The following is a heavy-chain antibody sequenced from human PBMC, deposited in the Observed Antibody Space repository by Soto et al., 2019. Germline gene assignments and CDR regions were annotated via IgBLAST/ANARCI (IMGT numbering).Heavy chain of an antibody. CDR3: ARSNDYYYNYMDV. Sequence: EVQLLESGGGLVQPGGSLRLSCVASGFTFSACAMSWVRQAPGKGLEWVSALSGSGGTTYQADSVKGRFTISRDNSKNTLYLQLDSLRAEDTAVYFCARSNDYYYNYMDVGGKGTTVIVSS. CDR1: GFTFSACA. CDR2: LSGSGGTT. J-gene: IGHJ6*03. V-gene: IGHV3-23*01.